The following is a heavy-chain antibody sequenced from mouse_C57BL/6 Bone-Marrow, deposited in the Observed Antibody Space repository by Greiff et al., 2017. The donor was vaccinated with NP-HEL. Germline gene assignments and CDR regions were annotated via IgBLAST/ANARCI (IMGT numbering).Heavy chain of an antibody. CDR3: ANAYYSIWFAY. D-gene: IGHD2-5*01. CDR2: IHPNSGST. CDR1: GYTFTSYW. Sequence: QVQLQQSGAELVKPGASVKLSCKASGYTFTSYWMHWVKQRPGQGLEWIGMIHPNSGSTNYNEKFKSKATLTVDKSSSTAYMQLSSLTSEDSAVFYCANAYYSIWFAYWGQGTLVTVSA. J-gene: IGHJ3*01. V-gene: IGHV1-64*01.